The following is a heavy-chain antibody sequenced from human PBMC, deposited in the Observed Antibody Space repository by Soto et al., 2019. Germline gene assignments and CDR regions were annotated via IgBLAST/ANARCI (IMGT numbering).Heavy chain of an antibody. Sequence: SETLSLTCAVYGGSCSGYYWSWIRQPPGKGLEWIGEINHSGSTNYNPSLKSRVTISVDTSKNQFSLKLSSVTAADTAVYYCARGPGFNSGWYKSYYYGMDVWGQGTTVT. D-gene: IGHD6-19*01. CDR2: INHSGST. J-gene: IGHJ6*02. V-gene: IGHV4-34*01. CDR1: GGSCSGYY. CDR3: ARGPGFNSGWYKSYYYGMDV.